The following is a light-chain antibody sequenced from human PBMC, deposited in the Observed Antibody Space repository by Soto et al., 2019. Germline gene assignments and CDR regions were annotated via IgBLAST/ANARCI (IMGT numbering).Light chain of an antibody. CDR1: QSISRY. Sequence: SQSISRYLAWFQQKPGRAPQLLISTVTTLQSGVPSRFSGCGSGTDFTLTISSLQPEDFATYYCQQGQSFPWTFGQGTKVDIK. CDR2: TVT. V-gene: IGKV1-12*01. J-gene: IGKJ1*01. CDR3: QQGQSFPWT.